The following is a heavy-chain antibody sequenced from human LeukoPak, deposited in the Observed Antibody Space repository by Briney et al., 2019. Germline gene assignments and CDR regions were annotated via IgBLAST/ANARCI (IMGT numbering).Heavy chain of an antibody. V-gene: IGHV3-33*06. Sequence: GGSLRLSCAASGFTFSRYGMHWVRQAPGKGLEWVAVIWYDGCITYYEDSVKGRFTISRDNSKNTLYLQMNSLRAEDTALYYCAKDRGYCSSTTCHPYYYMDVWGKGTTVTVSS. CDR2: IWYDGCIT. CDR1: GFTFSRYG. D-gene: IGHD2-2*01. CDR3: AKDRGYCSSTTCHPYYYMDV. J-gene: IGHJ6*03.